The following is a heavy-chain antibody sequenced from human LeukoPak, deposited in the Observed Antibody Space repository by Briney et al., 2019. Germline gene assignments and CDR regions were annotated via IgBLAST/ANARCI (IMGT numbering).Heavy chain of an antibody. J-gene: IGHJ6*03. CDR1: GFTFSSYA. D-gene: IGHD2-2*01. V-gene: IGHV3-30-3*01. Sequence: GGSLRLSCAASGFTFSSYAMSWVRQAPGKGLEWVAVISYDGSNKYYADSVKGRFTISRDNSKNTLYLQMNSLRAEDTAVYYCARDRDIVVVPALYYYYYYMDVWGKGTTVTVSS. CDR2: ISYDGSNK. CDR3: ARDRDIVVVPALYYYYYYMDV.